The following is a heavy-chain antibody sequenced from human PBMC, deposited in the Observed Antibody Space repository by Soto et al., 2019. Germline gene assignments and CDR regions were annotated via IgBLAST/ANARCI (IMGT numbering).Heavy chain of an antibody. V-gene: IGHV4-4*02. D-gene: IGHD3-16*01. J-gene: IGHJ4*02. Sequence: PSETLSLTCAVSGGSISSSNWWSCVRQPPGKGLEWIGEIYHSGSTNYNPSLKSRVTISVDKSKNQFSLKLSSVTAADTAVYYCARSESNDYVWGSYDHSFDYWGQGTLVTVSS. CDR2: IYHSGST. CDR3: ARSESNDYVWGSYDHSFDY. CDR1: GGSISSSNW.